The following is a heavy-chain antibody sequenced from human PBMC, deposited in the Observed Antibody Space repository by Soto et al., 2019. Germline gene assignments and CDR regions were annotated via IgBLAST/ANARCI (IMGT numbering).Heavy chain of an antibody. D-gene: IGHD5-12*01. CDR1: GGSFSGYY. V-gene: IGHV4-34*01. Sequence: SETLSLTCAVYGGSFSGYYWSWIRQPPGKGLEWIGEINHSGSTNYNPSLKSRVTISVDTSKNQFSLKLSSVTAADTAVYYCARSLRGTPVNVPSWFDPWGQGTLVTVSS. CDR2: INHSGST. CDR3: ARSLRGTPVNVPSWFDP. J-gene: IGHJ5*02.